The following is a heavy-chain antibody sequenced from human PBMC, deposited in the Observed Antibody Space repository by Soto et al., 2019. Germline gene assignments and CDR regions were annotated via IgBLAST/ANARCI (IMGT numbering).Heavy chain of an antibody. V-gene: IGHV4-34*01. CDR2: INHNTNT. D-gene: IGHD3-3*01. CDR1: GGSFSDTY. CDR3: ARGVSFFRGSFDP. Sequence: SETLSLTCAVYGGSFSDTYWNWFRQPPGKGLEWIGEINHNTNTIYNPSLTSRVTISVDTSKNHFSLKLTSVTAADTAVYYCARGVSFFRGSFDPWGKGPLVTVPS. J-gene: IGHJ5*02.